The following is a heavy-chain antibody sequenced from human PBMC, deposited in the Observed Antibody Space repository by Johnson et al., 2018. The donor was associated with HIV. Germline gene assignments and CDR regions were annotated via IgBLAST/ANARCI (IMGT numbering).Heavy chain of an antibody. CDR3: ARVDTAMTYDAFDI. Sequence: VQLVESGGGLVQPGGSLRLSCAASGFTFSSYAMHWVRQAPGKGLEWVAVISYDGRNKYYADSVKGRFTISRDNSKNTLYLQMNSLRAEDTAVYYCARVDTAMTYDAFDIWGQGTMVTVSS. CDR1: GFTFSSYA. V-gene: IGHV3-30*14. CDR2: ISYDGRNK. D-gene: IGHD5-18*01. J-gene: IGHJ3*02.